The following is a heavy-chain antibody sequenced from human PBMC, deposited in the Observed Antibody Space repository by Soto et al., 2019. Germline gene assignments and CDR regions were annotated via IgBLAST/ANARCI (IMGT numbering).Heavy chain of an antibody. J-gene: IGHJ6*02. D-gene: IGHD3-3*01. Sequence: SETLSLTCTVSGGSVSHDSHYWTWIRQPPGKGLEWIGYIHYTGSTNYNPSLKSRVTISVDTSKNQFSLKLSSVTAADTAVYYCARAYYDFWSAGWAGGMDVWGQGTTVTVSS. CDR1: GGSVSHDSHY. V-gene: IGHV4-61*01. CDR3: ARAYYDFWSAGWAGGMDV. CDR2: IHYTGST.